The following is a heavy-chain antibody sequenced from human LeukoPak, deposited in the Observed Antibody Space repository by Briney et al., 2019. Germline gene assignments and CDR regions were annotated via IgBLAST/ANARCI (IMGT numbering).Heavy chain of an antibody. V-gene: IGHV3-33*01. J-gene: IGHJ4*02. Sequence: PGGSLRLSCAASGFTFSSYGMHWVRQAPGKGLEWVAVIWYDGSDKYYADSVKGRFTISRDNYKNTLYLQMNSLRAEDTAVYYCARAGMGGSHPADYWGQGTLVTVSS. CDR3: ARAGMGGSHPADY. D-gene: IGHD1-26*01. CDR1: GFTFSSYG. CDR2: IWYDGSDK.